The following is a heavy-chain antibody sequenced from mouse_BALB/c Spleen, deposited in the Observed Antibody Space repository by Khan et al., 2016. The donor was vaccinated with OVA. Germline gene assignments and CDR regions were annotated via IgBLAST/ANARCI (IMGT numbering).Heavy chain of an antibody. J-gene: IGHJ4*01. Sequence: DLVKPGASVKLSCKASGYTFTSYWINWIKQRPGQGLEWIGRIAPGSDTTHYNEIFKGKATLTVDTSSSTAYIQLSSLSYEGSAVYFCSRENYCGRTCYAMDYWGQGTSVTVSS. CDR2: IAPGSDTT. D-gene: IGHD1-1*01. CDR3: SRENYCGRTCYAMDY. CDR1: GYTFTSYW. V-gene: IGHV1S41*01.